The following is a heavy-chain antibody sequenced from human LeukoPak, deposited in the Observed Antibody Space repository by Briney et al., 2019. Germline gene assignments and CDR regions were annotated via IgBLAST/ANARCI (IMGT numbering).Heavy chain of an antibody. D-gene: IGHD6-19*01. CDR2: IYYSGDT. J-gene: IGHJ4*02. CDR3: ARAGSFDY. CDR1: GGSISNSYY. V-gene: IGHV4-39*01. Sequence: PSETLSLTCTVSGGSISNSYYWGWIRQPPGKGLEWIGSIYYSGDTYYNPSLKSRVTVSMDTSKNQVSLKLSSVTAADTAVYYCARAGSFDYWGQGTLVTVSS.